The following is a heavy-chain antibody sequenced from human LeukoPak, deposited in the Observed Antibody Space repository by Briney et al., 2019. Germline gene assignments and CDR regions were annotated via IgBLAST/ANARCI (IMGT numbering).Heavy chain of an antibody. CDR1: GYTFTSYD. Sequence: ASVKVSCKASGYTFTSYDINWVRQATGQGLEWVGWMNPNSGNTGYAQKFQGRVTMTRNTSISTAYMELSSLRSEDTAVYYCASRYSSSWSRFWFDPWGQGTLVTVSS. CDR3: ASRYSSSWSRFWFDP. CDR2: MNPNSGNT. V-gene: IGHV1-8*01. D-gene: IGHD6-13*01. J-gene: IGHJ5*02.